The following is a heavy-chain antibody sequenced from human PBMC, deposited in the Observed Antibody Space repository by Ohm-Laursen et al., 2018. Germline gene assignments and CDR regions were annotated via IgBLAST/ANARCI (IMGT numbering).Heavy chain of an antibody. V-gene: IGHV4-34*01. D-gene: IGHD2-15*01. Sequence: TLSLTCAVYGGSFSGYYWSWIRQPPGKGLEWIGEINHSGSTNYNPSLKSRVTISVDTSKNQFSLKLSSVTAADTAVYYCARTPADYWGQGTLVTVSS. CDR2: INHSGST. CDR1: GGSFSGYY. CDR3: ARTPADY. J-gene: IGHJ4*02.